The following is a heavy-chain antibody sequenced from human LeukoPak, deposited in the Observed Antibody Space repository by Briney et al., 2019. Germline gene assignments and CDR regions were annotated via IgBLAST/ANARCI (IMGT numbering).Heavy chain of an antibody. J-gene: IGHJ5*02. CDR2: MNPNSGNT. Sequence: GASVKVSCKASGYTFTSYDINWVRRATGQGLEWMGWMNPNSGNTGYAQKFQGRVTMTRNTSISTAYMELSSLRSDDTAVYYCARWAVGKSVRFDPWGQGTLVTVSS. CDR3: ARWAVGKSVRFDP. CDR1: GYTFTSYD. D-gene: IGHD6-19*01. V-gene: IGHV1-8*01.